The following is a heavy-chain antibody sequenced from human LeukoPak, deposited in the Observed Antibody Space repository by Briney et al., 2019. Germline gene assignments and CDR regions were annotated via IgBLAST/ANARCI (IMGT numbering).Heavy chain of an antibody. CDR3: SRENGAFSPFGY. CDR1: GGSISNTNW. Sequence: PSETLSLTCGVSGGSISNTNWWSWVRPPLGQGLEWIGEISLSGLTNYNPSLKSRVTVPLDKSKNHLSLNLTSVTAADTAVYYCSRENGAFSPFGYWGQGTLVTVPS. D-gene: IGHD2-8*01. V-gene: IGHV4-4*02. J-gene: IGHJ4*02. CDR2: ISLSGLT.